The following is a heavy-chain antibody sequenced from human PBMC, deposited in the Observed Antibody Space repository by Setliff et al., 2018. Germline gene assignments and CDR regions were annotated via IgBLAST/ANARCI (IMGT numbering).Heavy chain of an antibody. D-gene: IGHD2-15*01. V-gene: IGHV4-59*08. CDR3: ARVIANCSGGSCYPYYFDY. CDR1: GVSISTYY. Sequence: NPAETLSLTCTVSGVSISTYYWSWIRQPPGKGLEWIGYIYYSGSTYYNPSLKSRVTISVDTSKNQFSLKLSSVTAADTAVYYCARVIANCSGGSCYPYYFDYWGQGTLVTVSS. CDR2: IYYSGST. J-gene: IGHJ4*02.